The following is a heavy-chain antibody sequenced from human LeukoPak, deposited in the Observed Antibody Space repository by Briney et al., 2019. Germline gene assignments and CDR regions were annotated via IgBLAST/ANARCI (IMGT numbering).Heavy chain of an antibody. J-gene: IGHJ3*02. CDR2: IYYSGST. Sequence: SQTLSLTCTVSGGSISSGGYYWSWIRQHPGKGLEWIGYIYYSGSTYYNPSLKSRVTISVDTSKNQSSLKLSSVTAADTAVYYCARDGSGSYYRDAFDIWGQGTMVTVSS. V-gene: IGHV4-31*03. D-gene: IGHD3-10*01. CDR3: ARDGSGSYYRDAFDI. CDR1: GGSISSGGYY.